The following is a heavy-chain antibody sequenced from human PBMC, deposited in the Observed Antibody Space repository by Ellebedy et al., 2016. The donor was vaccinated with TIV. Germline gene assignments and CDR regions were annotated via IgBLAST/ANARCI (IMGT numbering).Heavy chain of an antibody. CDR2: INAGNGNT. Sequence: AASVKVSCKASGYTFTRNAMHWVRQAPGKSLEWMGWINAGNGNTKYSQKFQGRVTITRDTSANTAYMELSSLRSEDTAVYYCARPKGSYYNAFDYWGQGTLVTVSS. D-gene: IGHD3-10*01. J-gene: IGHJ4*02. CDR1: GYTFTRNA. V-gene: IGHV1-3*01. CDR3: ARPKGSYYNAFDY.